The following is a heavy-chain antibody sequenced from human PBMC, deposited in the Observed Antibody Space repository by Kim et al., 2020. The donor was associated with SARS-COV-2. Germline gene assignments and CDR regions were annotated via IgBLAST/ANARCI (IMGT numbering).Heavy chain of an antibody. D-gene: IGHD1-26*01. CDR1: GFTFSSYA. CDR3: ARGRSGSYRSSFVY. V-gene: IGHV3-30*04. Sequence: GGSLRLSCAASGFTFSSYAMHWVRQAPGKGLEWVAVITYDGSNKYYADSVKGRFTISRDNSKNTLYLQMNSLRAEDTAVYYCARGRSGSYRSSFVYWGQGTLVTVSS. CDR2: ITYDGSNK. J-gene: IGHJ4*02.